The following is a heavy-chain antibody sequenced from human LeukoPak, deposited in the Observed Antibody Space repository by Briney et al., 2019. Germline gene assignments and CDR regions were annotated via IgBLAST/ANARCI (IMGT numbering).Heavy chain of an antibody. J-gene: IGHJ5*01. V-gene: IGHV4-4*07. CDR3: ARSRDAYNFYWFDS. D-gene: IGHD5-24*01. CDR2: FYNSGGA. Sequence: PSETLSLTCSISGGAITSHYWTWIRQPPWKGLEWIGHFYNSGGAKYNSSLKSRVAISVDTSKNQFFLSLSSLTAADTAVYYCARSRDAYNFYWFDSWGQGTRVTVSS. CDR1: GGAITSHY.